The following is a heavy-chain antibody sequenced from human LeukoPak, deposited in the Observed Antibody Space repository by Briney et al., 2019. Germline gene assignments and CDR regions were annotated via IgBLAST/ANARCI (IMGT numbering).Heavy chain of an antibody. V-gene: IGHV3-23*01. D-gene: IGHD3-22*01. CDR3: AKILSYYLDSSGYSKFDY. CDR1: GFTFSCYA. Sequence: PGGSLRLSCAASGFTFSCYAMSWVRQAPGKGLEWVSAISGSGISTYYADSVKGRFTISRDNSKNTLYLQMSSLRAEDTALYYCAKILSYYLDSSGYSKFDYWGQGTLLTVSS. CDR2: ISGSGIST. J-gene: IGHJ4*02.